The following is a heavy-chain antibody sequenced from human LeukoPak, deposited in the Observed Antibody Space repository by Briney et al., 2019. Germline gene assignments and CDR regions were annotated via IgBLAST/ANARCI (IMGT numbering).Heavy chain of an antibody. D-gene: IGHD5-12*01. V-gene: IGHV3-30*14. J-gene: IGHJ4*02. CDR3: ARSGYSGYDSPFDY. Sequence: PGRSLRLSCAASGFTFSSYAMHWVRQAPGKGLEWVAVISYDGSNKYYADSVKGRFTISRDNSKNTLYLQMNSLRAEDTAVYYCARSGYSGYDSPFDYWGQGTLVTVSS. CDR1: GFTFSSYA. CDR2: ISYDGSNK.